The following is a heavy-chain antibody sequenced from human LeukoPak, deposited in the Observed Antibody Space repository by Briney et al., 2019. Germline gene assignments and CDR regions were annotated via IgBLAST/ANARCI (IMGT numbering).Heavy chain of an antibody. D-gene: IGHD3-9*01. CDR1: GGSISSYY. CDR3: ARDGVLVTLDAFDI. J-gene: IGHJ3*02. CDR2: IYTSGST. V-gene: IGHV4-4*07. Sequence: SETLCLTCAGSGGSISSYYWSWIRQPAGKGLEWIGRIYTSGSTNYNPSLKSRVTMSVDTSKNQFSLKLSSVTAADTAVYYCARDGVLVTLDAFDIWGQGTMVTVSS.